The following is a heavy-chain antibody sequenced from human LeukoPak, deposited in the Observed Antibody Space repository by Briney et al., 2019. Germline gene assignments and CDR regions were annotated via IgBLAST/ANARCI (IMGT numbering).Heavy chain of an antibody. D-gene: IGHD3-9*01. V-gene: IGHV3-53*01. CDR3: AKDFPFDWLLSDWFDP. Sequence: PGGSLRLSCTVSGFTVSSNSMSWVRQAPGKGLEWVSFIYSGTTHYSDSVKGRFTISRDNSKNTLYLQMNSLRAEDTAVYYCAKDFPFDWLLSDWFDPWGQGTLVTVSS. CDR1: GFTVSSNS. CDR2: IYSGTT. J-gene: IGHJ5*02.